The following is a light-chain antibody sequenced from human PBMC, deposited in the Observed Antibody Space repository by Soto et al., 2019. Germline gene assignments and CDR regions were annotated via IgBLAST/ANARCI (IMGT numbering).Light chain of an antibody. CDR3: QHHNSYSQT. CDR2: GAS. CDR1: QSIRYY. J-gene: IGKJ1*01. Sequence: DIQLTQSPPTLSASVGDRVTITCRASQSIRYYPAWYQQMPGKAPKLLIYGASSLQSGVPSRFSGSGSGTEFTLTISSLQPDDFATYFCQHHNSYSQTFGQGTKV. V-gene: IGKV1-5*01.